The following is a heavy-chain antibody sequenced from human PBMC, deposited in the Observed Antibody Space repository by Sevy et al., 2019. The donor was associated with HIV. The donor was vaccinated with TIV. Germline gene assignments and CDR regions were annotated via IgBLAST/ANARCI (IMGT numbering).Heavy chain of an antibody. CDR2: IYNNIGST. CDR1: DDSINSYY. J-gene: IGHJ4*02. CDR3: SRGAVVIGTAATPVLDF. V-gene: IGHV4-4*09. Sequence: SETLSLTCSVSDDSINSYYWSWVRQPPGKGLEWVGYIYNNIGSTSYNPSLTSQVTLSVDTSTNQFSRKLTFVTAADTAVYYCSRGAVVIGTAATPVLDFWGQGSLVTVSS. D-gene: IGHD2-2*01.